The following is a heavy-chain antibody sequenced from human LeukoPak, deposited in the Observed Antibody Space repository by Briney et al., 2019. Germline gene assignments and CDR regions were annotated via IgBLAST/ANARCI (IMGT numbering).Heavy chain of an antibody. CDR2: IWYDGSYE. V-gene: IGHV3-33*01. D-gene: IGHD4-11*01. CDR1: GFTFSSYG. CDR3: GRDYYSNYIGALRT. J-gene: IGHJ5*02. Sequence: GGSLRLSCAASGFTFSSYGMHWVRQAPGKGLEWVAVIWYDGSYEYYGDSVEGRFTISRDNSKNTLYLQMNSPRVDDTAVYYCGRDYYSNYIGALRTWGQGTLVTVSS.